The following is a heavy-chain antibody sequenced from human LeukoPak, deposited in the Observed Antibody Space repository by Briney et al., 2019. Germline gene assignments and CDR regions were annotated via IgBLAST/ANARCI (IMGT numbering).Heavy chain of an antibody. CDR1: GFTFSSTS. CDR3: AKEYDSSGYYNDY. CDR2: TVGGGDGT. J-gene: IGHJ4*02. Sequence: GGSLRLSCAASGFTFSSTSMSWVRQAPGKGLEWVAVTVGGGDGTYYADSVKGRFTISRDNSNNTLYLQMNSLRAEDTAVYYCAKEYDSSGYYNDYWGQGTLVTVSS. V-gene: IGHV3-23*01. D-gene: IGHD3-22*01.